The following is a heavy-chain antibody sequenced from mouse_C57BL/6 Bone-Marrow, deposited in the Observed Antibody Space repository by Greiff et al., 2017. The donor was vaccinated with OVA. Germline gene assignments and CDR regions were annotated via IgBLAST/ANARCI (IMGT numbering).Heavy chain of an antibody. CDR2: IDPENGDT. J-gene: IGHJ3*01. D-gene: IGHD1-1*01. V-gene: IGHV14-4*01. CDR3: TTDTTRAWFAY. CDR1: GFNIKDDY. Sequence: VQLKQSGAELVRPGASVKLSCTASGFNIKDDYMHWVKQRPEQGLEWIGWIDPENGDTEYASKFQGKATITADTSSNTAYLQLSSLTSEDTAVYYCTTDTTRAWFAYWGQGTLVTVSA.